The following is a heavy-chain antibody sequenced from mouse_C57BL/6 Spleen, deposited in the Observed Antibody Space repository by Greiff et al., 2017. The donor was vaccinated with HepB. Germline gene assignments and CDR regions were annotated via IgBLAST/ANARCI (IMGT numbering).Heavy chain of an antibody. CDR2: INPNNGGT. CDR1: GYTFTDYN. V-gene: IGHV1-18*01. J-gene: IGHJ2*01. D-gene: IGHD4-1*01. Sequence: EVKLVESGPELVKPGASVKIPCKASGYTFTDYNMDWVKQSHGKSLEWIGDINPNNGGTNYNQKFKGKAPLTVDKSSSTAYMELRSLTSEDTAVYYCARWGTGTGHDYWGQGTTLTVSS. CDR3: ARWGTGTGHDY.